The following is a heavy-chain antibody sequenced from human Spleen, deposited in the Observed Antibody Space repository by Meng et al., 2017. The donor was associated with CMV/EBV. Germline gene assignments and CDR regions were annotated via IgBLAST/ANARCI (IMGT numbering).Heavy chain of an antibody. J-gene: IGHJ3*02. CDR2: INPSSGDT. Sequence: ASVKVSCKASGYTFSDYFIHWVRQAPGQGLEWMGWINPSSGDTDYAQKFQGRVTMTRDTSISTVYMELSRLRSDDTAVYYCARGPYYNFWNGSSLAAFDIWGQGTMVTVSS. V-gene: IGHV1-2*02. CDR3: ARGPYYNFWNGSSLAAFDI. CDR1: GYTFSDYF. D-gene: IGHD3-3*01.